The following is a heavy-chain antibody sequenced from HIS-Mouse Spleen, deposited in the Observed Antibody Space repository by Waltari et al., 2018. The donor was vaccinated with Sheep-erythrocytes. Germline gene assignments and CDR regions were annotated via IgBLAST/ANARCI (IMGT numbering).Heavy chain of an antibody. J-gene: IGHJ6*02. CDR1: GVSLSTRGMC. CDR2: IDWDDDK. D-gene: IGHD3-3*01. Sequence: QVTLRESGPALVKPTQTLTLTCTFSGVSLSTRGMCVSWIRQPPGKALEGLALIDWDDDKYYSTSLKTRLTISKDTSKNQVVLTMTNMDPVDTATYYCARTPRDYDFWSGYYFYYYGMDVWGQGTTVTVSS. CDR3: ARTPRDYDFWSGYYFYYYGMDV. V-gene: IGHV2-70*01.